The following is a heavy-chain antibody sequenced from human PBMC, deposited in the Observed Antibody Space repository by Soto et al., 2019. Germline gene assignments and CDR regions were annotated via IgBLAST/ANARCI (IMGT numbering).Heavy chain of an antibody. D-gene: IGHD4-4*01. CDR3: AKDRMSRNSVWDPFDV. CDR2: IGGPGDDT. CDR1: GFIFSEYA. V-gene: IGHV3-23*01. Sequence: EVQLLESGGGLVQPGGSLRLSCTPSGFIFSEYAMSWVRQAPGKGLEWVSSIGGPGDDTYYADYVKGRSTISRDNSKNTLYLQMNSLRGDDTAIYYCAKDRMSRNSVWDPFDVWGQGTMVTVSS. J-gene: IGHJ3*01.